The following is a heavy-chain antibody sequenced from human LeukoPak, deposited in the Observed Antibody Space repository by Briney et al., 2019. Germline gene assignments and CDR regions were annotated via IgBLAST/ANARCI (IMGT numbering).Heavy chain of an antibody. CDR2: IYYSGST. D-gene: IGHD3-3*01. J-gene: IGHJ4*02. V-gene: IGHV4-59*01. CDR1: GGSISSYY. CDR3: ARAPQDYDFWSGYQFDY. Sequence: PSETLSLTCTVSGGSISSYYWSWIRQPPGKGLEWIGYIYYSGSTNYNPSLKSRVTISVDTSKNQFSLKLSSVTAADTAVYYCARAPQDYDFWSGYQFDYWGQGTLVTVSS.